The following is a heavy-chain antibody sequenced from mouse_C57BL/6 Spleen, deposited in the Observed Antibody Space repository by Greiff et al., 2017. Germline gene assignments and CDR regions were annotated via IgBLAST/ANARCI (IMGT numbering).Heavy chain of an antibody. CDR3: ARHGDVSYAMDY. J-gene: IGHJ4*01. V-gene: IGHV1-39*01. CDR2: INPNYGTT. Sequence: EVQVVESGPELVKPGASVKISCKASGYSFTDYNMNWVKQSNGKSLEWIGVINPNYGTTSYNQKFKGKATLTVDQSSSTAYLQHNSLTAEDSAVYYCARHGDVSYAMDYWGQGTSVTVSS. CDR1: GYSFTDYN. D-gene: IGHD3-3*01.